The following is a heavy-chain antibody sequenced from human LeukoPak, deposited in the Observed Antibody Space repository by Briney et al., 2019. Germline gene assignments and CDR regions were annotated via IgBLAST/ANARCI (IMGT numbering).Heavy chain of an antibody. V-gene: IGHV1-8*01. Sequence: GASVKVSCKASGYTFTSYDINWVRQATGQGLGWMGWMNPNSGNTGYAQKFQGRVTMTRNTSISTAYMELSSLRSEDTAVYYCASAKYDFWSGYPSRYMDVWGKGTTVTVSS. CDR2: MNPNSGNT. CDR3: ASAKYDFWSGYPSRYMDV. J-gene: IGHJ6*03. D-gene: IGHD3-3*01. CDR1: GYTFTSYD.